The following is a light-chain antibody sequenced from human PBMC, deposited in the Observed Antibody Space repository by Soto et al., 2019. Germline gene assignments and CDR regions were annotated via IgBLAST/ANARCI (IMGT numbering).Light chain of an antibody. CDR3: QQYNNWPRT. CDR2: GAS. V-gene: IGKV3-15*01. Sequence: EIVMTQSPATLSVSPGERATLSCRATLSVSSNLAWYQQRPGQTPRLLIHGASTRVTGIPARFSGSGSGTEFTLTISSLQSEDIAVYYCQQYNNWPRTFGQGTKVDIK. CDR1: LSVSSN. J-gene: IGKJ1*01.